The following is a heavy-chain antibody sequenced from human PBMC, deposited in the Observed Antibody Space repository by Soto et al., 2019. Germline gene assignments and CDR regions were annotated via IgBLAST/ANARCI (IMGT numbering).Heavy chain of an antibody. J-gene: IGHJ4*02. CDR1: GGSITDYS. V-gene: IGHV4-4*07. CDR3: AWGSGENWSYEAY. D-gene: IGHD1-7*01. CDR2: ISATGKN. Sequence: WGTLSLTCSVSGGSITDYSWNWIRQSAGKGLEWIGRISATGKNQVNPSLQSRVTMSLDTSKNQFSLKLTSVTAAGTAVYYCAWGSGENWSYEAYWGQGTLVTVSS.